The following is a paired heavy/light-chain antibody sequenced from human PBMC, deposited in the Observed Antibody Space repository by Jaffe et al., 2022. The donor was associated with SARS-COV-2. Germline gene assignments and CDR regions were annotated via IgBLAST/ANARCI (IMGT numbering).Heavy chain of an antibody. CDR2: IYYSGST. Sequence: QLQLQESGPGLVKPSETLSLTCTVSGGSISSSSYYWGWIRQPPGKGLEWIGSIYYSGSTYYNPSLKSRVTISVDTSKNQFSLKLSSVTAADTAVYYCARVWGSLETYCSGGSCSVDAFDIWGQGTMVTVSS. D-gene: IGHD2-15*01. V-gene: IGHV4-39*01. CDR3: ARVWGSLETYCSGGSCSVDAFDI. J-gene: IGHJ3*02. CDR1: GGSISSSSYY.
Light chain of an antibody. V-gene: IGKV1-39*01. Sequence: DIQMTQSPSSLSASVGDRVTITCRASQSISSYLNWYQQKPGKAPKLLIYAASSLQSGVPSRFSGSGSGTDFTLTISSLQPEDFATYYCQQSYSTPQLTFGGGTKVEIK. J-gene: IGKJ4*01. CDR2: AAS. CDR3: QQSYSTPQLT. CDR1: QSISSY.